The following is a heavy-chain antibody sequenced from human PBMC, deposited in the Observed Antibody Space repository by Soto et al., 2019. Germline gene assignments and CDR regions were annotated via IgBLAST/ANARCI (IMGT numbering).Heavy chain of an antibody. D-gene: IGHD3-3*01. V-gene: IGHV1-2*04. J-gene: IGHJ6*02. CDR3: ARESGSAYDFWSGPYYYYGMDV. CDR2: INPNSGGT. CDR1: GYTFTGYY. Sequence: ASVKVSCKASGYTFTGYYMHWVRQAPGQGLEWMGWINPNSGGTNYAQKFQGWVTMTRDTSISTAYMELSRLRSDDTAVYYCARESGSAYDFWSGPYYYYGMDVWGQGTTVTVSS.